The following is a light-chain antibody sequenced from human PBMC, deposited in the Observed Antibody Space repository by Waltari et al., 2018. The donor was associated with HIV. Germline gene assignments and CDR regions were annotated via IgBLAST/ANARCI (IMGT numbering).Light chain of an antibody. CDR1: ELPDHD. J-gene: IGLJ3*02. CDR2: TDK. V-gene: IGLV3-25*03. Sequence: YELTQPPAVSVSPGQTAKIICYVDELPDHDAHRYQQRPGQSPVLVIYTDKERPPGIPERFSGSSSGTTATLTISGVLEEDEADYYCQSADSSDTLGVFGGGTKLTVL. CDR3: QSADSSDTLGV.